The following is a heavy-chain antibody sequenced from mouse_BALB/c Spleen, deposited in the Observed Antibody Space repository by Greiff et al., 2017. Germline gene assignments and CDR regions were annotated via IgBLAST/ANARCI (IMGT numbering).Heavy chain of an antibody. CDR2: INPGSGGT. J-gene: IGHJ3*01. D-gene: IGHD2-1*01. V-gene: IGHV1-54*01. CDR3: ARGDGNIAY. CDR1: GYAFTNYL. Sequence: QVQLQQSGAELVRPGTSVKVSCKASGYAFTNYLIEWVKQRPGQGLEWIGVINPGSGGTNYNEKFKGKATLTADKSSSTAYMQLSSLTSDDSAVYFCARGDGNIAYWGQGTLVTVSA.